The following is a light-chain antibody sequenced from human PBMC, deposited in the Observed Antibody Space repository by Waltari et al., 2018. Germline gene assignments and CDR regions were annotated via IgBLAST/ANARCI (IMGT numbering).Light chain of an antibody. Sequence: VGGFDYVSWYQQHPDKAPKVMIYEVTNRPSGVSHRFSASKSGNTASLTISGLQAEDEAHYHCASYTSASTRVVFGGGTKLTVL. CDR1: VGGFDY. CDR2: EVT. CDR3: ASYTSASTRVV. V-gene: IGLV2-14*01. J-gene: IGLJ2*01.